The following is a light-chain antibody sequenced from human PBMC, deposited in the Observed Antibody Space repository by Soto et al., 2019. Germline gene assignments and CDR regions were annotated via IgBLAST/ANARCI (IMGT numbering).Light chain of an antibody. Sequence: DIQMTQSPSTLSASVGDRVTITCRASQSISVYLAWYQQRPREAPKLLIYGGSSLESGVPSRFSGGGSGTEFALTFSSLQPTDFATYYCHQYATSSPTFGQGTKLEI. J-gene: IGKJ2*01. V-gene: IGKV1-5*01. CDR3: HQYATSSPT. CDR2: GGS. CDR1: QSISVY.